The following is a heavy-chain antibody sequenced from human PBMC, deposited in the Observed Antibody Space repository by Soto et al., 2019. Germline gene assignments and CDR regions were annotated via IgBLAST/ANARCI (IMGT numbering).Heavy chain of an antibody. D-gene: IGHD2-15*01. CDR3: ARPYEDGVVVASSNYYYYGMDV. Sequence: VQLVQSGAEVKKPGASVKFSCKAYGYKFTSYDIHWVRQATGQGLEWMGWMNPNSGHTGYAQKFQGRVTMTRNTCISTAYMELSSMRSEDTAVYYCARPYEDGVVVASSNYYYYGMDVWGQGTTVTVAS. J-gene: IGHJ6*02. CDR2: MNPNSGHT. CDR1: GYKFTSYD. V-gene: IGHV1-8*01.